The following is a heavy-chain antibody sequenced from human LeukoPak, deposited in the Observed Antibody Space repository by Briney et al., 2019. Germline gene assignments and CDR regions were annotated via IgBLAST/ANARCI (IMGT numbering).Heavy chain of an antibody. CDR2: MNPNSGNT. CDR3: ATVPIRDGYNQYYFDY. CDR1: GYTFTSYD. J-gene: IGHJ4*02. D-gene: IGHD5-24*01. V-gene: IGHV1-8*01. Sequence: ASVKVSCKASGYTFTSYDINWVRQATGQGLEWMGWMNPNSGNTGYAQKFQGRVTMTRNTSISTAYMELSSLRSEDTAVYYCATVPIRDGYNQYYFDYWGQGTLVTVSS.